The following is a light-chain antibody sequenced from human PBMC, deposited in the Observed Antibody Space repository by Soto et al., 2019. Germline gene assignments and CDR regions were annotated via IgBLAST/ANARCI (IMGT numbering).Light chain of an antibody. CDR2: DEX. J-gene: IGKJ5*01. Sequence: SVLTQSPATLAASTGERATVPXRASQNFCFRFAWYQHKTVXXTRLXXXDEXNRATGIPARFSGSGSGTDFTLTISSLEPEDFAVYYCQQRSNWPRITFGQGTRLEIK. V-gene: IGKV3-11*01. CDR1: QNFCFR. CDR3: QQRSNWPRIT.